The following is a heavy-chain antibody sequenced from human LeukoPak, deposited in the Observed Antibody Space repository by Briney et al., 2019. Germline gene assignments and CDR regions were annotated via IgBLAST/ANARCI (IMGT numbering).Heavy chain of an antibody. D-gene: IGHD3-10*01. J-gene: IGHJ5*02. V-gene: IGHV4-59*01. CDR2: IYYSGST. CDR3: ARQAAGSGTDNWFDP. CDR1: GGSISSYY. Sequence: SETLSPTCTVSGGSISSYYWSWIRQPPGKGLEWIGYIYYSGSTNYNPSLKSRVTISVDTSKNQFSLKLSSVTAADTAVYYCARQAAGSGTDNWFDPWGQGTLVTVSS.